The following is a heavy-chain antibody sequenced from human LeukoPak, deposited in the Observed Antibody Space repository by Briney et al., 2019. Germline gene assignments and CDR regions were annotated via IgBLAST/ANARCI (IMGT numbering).Heavy chain of an antibody. CDR2: IIPIFDTA. CDR3: ARSPRFLEWSMYYFDY. CDR1: GGTFSSYA. V-gene: IGHV1-69*01. J-gene: IGHJ4*02. Sequence: GASVNVSFKSSGGTFSSYAISWVRQAPGQGLEWMGGIIPIFDTANYAQKFQGRVTITADESTSTAYMELSSLRSEDTAVYYCARSPRFLEWSMYYFDYWGQGTLVTVSS. D-gene: IGHD3-3*01.